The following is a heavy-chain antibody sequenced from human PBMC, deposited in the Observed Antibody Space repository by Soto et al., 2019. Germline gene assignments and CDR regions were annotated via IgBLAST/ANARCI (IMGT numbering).Heavy chain of an antibody. CDR1: GGSISNSDYY. J-gene: IGHJ6*02. Sequence: QVQLQESGPGLVKPSQTLSLTCTVSGGSISNSDYYWSWIRQPPGKGLEWIGYIYGSGSTYYNPSLNSRVTISVDTSKNQFSLKLSSVTAADTAVYYCAREYSRGVDVWGQGTTVTVSS. CDR3: AREYSRGVDV. D-gene: IGHD2-21*01. V-gene: IGHV4-30-4*01. CDR2: IYGSGST.